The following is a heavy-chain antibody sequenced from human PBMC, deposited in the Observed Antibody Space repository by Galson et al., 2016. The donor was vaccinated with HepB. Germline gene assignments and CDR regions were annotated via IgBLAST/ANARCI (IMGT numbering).Heavy chain of an antibody. CDR1: GYSFTSYW. D-gene: IGHD3-3*01. CDR2: IYPGDSDT. CDR3: ARRWYYDFWSGYFTGWFDP. J-gene: IGHJ5*02. Sequence: QSGAEVKKPGESLKISCKGSGYSFTSYWIGWVRQMPGKGLDWMGIIYPGDSDTRYSPSSQAQVTISADKSISTAYLQWSSLKASDTAMYYCARRWYYDFWSGYFTGWFDPWGQGTLVTVSS. V-gene: IGHV5-51*01.